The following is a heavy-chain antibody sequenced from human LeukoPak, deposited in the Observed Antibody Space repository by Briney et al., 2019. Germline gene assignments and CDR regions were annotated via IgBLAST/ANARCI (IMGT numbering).Heavy chain of an antibody. CDR3: ARERTVTTALDY. Sequence: GASVKVSCKASGYTFTSYGISWVRQAPGQGLEWMGWISAYNGNTNYAQKLRGRVTMATDTSTSTAYMELRGLRSDDTAVYYCARERTVTTALDYWGQGTLVTVSS. J-gene: IGHJ4*02. V-gene: IGHV1-18*01. CDR1: GYTFTSYG. D-gene: IGHD4-11*01. CDR2: ISAYNGNT.